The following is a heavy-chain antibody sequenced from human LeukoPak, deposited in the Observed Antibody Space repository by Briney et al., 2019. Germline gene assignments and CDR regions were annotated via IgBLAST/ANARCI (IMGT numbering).Heavy chain of an antibody. V-gene: IGHV3-23*01. CDR2: ISGSGGST. CDR1: GFTFSSYA. D-gene: IGHD3-10*01. J-gene: IGHJ4*02. Sequence: GGSLRLSCAAYGFTFSSYAMSWVRQAPGKGLEWVSAISGSGGSTYYADSVKGRFTISRDNSKNTLYLQMNSLRAEDTAVYYCAKDRHMVRGVINYWGQGALVTVSS. CDR3: AKDRHMVRGVINY.